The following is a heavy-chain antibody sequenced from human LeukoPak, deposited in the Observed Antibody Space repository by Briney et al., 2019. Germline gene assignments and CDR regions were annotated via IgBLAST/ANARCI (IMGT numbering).Heavy chain of an antibody. D-gene: IGHD3-10*01. CDR1: GFTFSSYS. V-gene: IGHV3-53*01. CDR2: IYSGGST. Sequence: PGGSERLSCAASGFTFSSYSMNWIRQAPGKGLEWVSVIYSGGSTYYADSVKGRFTISRDNSKSTLYIQMNSLRAEDTAVYYCARAKPKNMVRGLIMRRESRYYFDYWGQGTLVTVSS. CDR3: ARAKPKNMVRGLIMRRESRYYFDY. J-gene: IGHJ4*02.